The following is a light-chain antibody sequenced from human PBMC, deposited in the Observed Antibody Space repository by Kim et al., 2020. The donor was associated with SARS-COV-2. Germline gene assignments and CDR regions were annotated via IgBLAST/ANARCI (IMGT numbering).Light chain of an antibody. J-gene: IGKJ2*01. CDR3: QQYNSYSGT. CDR2: KAS. Sequence: ASVGDRVTITCRASQRISSWLAWYQQKPGKAPKLLIYKASSLESGVPSTFSGSGSGTEFTLTISSLQPDDFATYYCQQYNSYSGTFGQGTKLEIK. V-gene: IGKV1-5*03. CDR1: QRISSW.